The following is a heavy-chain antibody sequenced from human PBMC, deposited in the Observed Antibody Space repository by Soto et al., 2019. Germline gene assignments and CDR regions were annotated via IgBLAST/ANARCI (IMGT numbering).Heavy chain of an antibody. V-gene: IGHV3-48*03. D-gene: IGHD3-9*01. J-gene: IGHJ4*02. Sequence: GGSLRLSCAASGFTFSSYEMNWVRQAPGKGLEWVSYISSSGSTIYYADSVKGRFTISRDNAKNSLYLQMNSLRAEDTAVYYCARSSYDILTGPPYYFDYRGQGTLVTVSS. CDR3: ARSSYDILTGPPYYFDY. CDR1: GFTFSSYE. CDR2: ISSSGSTI.